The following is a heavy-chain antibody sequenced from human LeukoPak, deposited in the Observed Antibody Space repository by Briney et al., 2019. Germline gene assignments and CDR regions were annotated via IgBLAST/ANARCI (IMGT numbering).Heavy chain of an antibody. V-gene: IGHV3-30-3*01. J-gene: IGHJ6*02. CDR3: AREGDDFWSGYYYYYYGMDV. CDR1: GFTFSSYA. D-gene: IGHD3-3*01. Sequence: PGGSLRLSCAASGFTFSSYAMHWVRQAPGKGLEWVAVISYDGSNKYYPDSVKGRFTISRDNSKNTLYLQMNSLRAEDTAVYYCAREGDDFWSGYYYYYYGMDVWGQGTTVTVSS. CDR2: ISYDGSNK.